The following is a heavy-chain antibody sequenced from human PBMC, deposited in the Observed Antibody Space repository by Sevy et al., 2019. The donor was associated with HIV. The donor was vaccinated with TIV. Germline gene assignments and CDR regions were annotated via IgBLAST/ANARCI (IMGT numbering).Heavy chain of an antibody. J-gene: IGHJ4*02. CDR3: ARDLPPSATTVAHFDY. CDR1: GFTFSSYE. D-gene: IGHD4-17*01. Sequence: GGSLRLSCVASGFTFSSYEMNWVRQAPGKGLEWVSYISNSGSDIHYSDSLRGRFTISRDNAKNSLFLQKNSLGAEDTAVYYCARDLPPSATTVAHFDYWGQGTLVTVSS. V-gene: IGHV3-48*03. CDR2: ISNSGSDI.